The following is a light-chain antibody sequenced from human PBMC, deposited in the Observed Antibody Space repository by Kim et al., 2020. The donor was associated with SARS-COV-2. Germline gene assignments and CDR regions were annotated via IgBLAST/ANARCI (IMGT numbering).Light chain of an antibody. J-gene: IGKJ1*01. CDR1: QSLSSN. V-gene: IGKV3-15*01. Sequence: IVLTQSPATLSVSPGERATLSCRASQSLSSNLAWYQQKRCQAPRLLIYDASTRAAGLPDRFSGSGSGTEFTLTISSPQSEDFAVYYWQQYSDSPPTFGQGTKVDIK. CDR2: DAS. CDR3: QQYSDSPPT.